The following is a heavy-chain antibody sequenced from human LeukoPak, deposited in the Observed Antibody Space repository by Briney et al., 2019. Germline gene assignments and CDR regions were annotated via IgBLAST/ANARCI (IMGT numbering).Heavy chain of an antibody. D-gene: IGHD5-24*01. CDR2: ISAYNGNT. J-gene: IGHJ3*02. CDR3: ARWLQLPGDDAFDI. CDR1: GYTFTSYG. Sequence: ASVKVSCKASGYTFTSYGFSWVRQAPGQGLEWMGWISAYNGNTNYAQKLQGRVTMTTDTSTSTAYMELRSLRSDDTAVYYCARWLQLPGDDAFDIWGQGTMVTVSS. V-gene: IGHV1-18*01.